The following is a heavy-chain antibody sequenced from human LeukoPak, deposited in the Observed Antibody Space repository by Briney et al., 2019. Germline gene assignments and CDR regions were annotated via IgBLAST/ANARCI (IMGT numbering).Heavy chain of an antibody. Sequence: GRSLRLSCAASGFTFSSYGMHWVRQAPGKGLEWVAVIWYDGSNKYYADSVKGRFTISRDNSKNTVYLQMNSLRADDTAVYYCARVGKAARSEWFDPWGQGTLVTVSS. CDR3: ARVGKAARSEWFDP. V-gene: IGHV3-33*01. J-gene: IGHJ5*02. D-gene: IGHD6-6*01. CDR2: IWYDGSNK. CDR1: GFTFSSYG.